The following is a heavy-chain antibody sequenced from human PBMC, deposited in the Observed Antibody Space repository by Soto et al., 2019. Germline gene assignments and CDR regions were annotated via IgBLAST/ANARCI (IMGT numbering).Heavy chain of an antibody. D-gene: IGHD2-2*01. CDR1: GHTFHNYA. Sequence: EVQLLESGGGLEQPGGSLRLSCVGSGHTFHNYAMTWVRQAPGKGLEWVSGISGGGGSTYYADSVKGRFTISRDYSKNTLELQMNSRRGKDTAAFYYAKVERGIGIVAAAPNWGQGTLVTVSS. CDR2: ISGGGGST. CDR3: AKVERGIGIVAAAPN. J-gene: IGHJ4*02. V-gene: IGHV3-23*01.